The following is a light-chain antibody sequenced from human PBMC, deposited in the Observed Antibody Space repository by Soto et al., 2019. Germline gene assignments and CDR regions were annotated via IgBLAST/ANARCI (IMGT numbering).Light chain of an antibody. CDR3: QKRSNWPLT. Sequence: EIVLTQFPATLSLSPGDGATLSCRASQSVSSYLAWYQQKRGQAPRLLIYDSSNRATGIPARFSSSGSGTDFSHIISSLEPEDFAVYYCQKRSNWPLTLGGGTKVDIK. V-gene: IGKV3-11*01. CDR2: DSS. CDR1: QSVSSY. J-gene: IGKJ4*01.